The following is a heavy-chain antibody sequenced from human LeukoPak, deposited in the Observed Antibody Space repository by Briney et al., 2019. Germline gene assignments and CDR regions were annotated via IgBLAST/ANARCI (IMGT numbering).Heavy chain of an antibody. V-gene: IGHV3-53*01. CDR2: IYRGGSP. D-gene: IGHD6-13*01. CDR1: GFTFSDYT. Sequence: GGSLRLSCAASGFTFSDYTMDWVRQAPGKGLEWVSLIYRGGSPDYTDSVKGRFTISRDNSKNTLYLQMNSLRAEDTAVYYCAGSHEGYYFDYWGQGTLVTVST. J-gene: IGHJ4*02. CDR3: AGSHEGYYFDY.